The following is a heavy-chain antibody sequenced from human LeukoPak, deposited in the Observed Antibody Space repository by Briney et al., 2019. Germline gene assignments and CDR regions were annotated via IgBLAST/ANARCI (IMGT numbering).Heavy chain of an antibody. CDR3: AREEYGDYVGY. CDR1: GGSFSGYY. J-gene: IGHJ4*02. V-gene: IGHV4-34*01. Sequence: PSETLSLTCAVYGGSFSGYYWSWIRQPPGKGLEWIGEINHSGSTNYNPSLKSRVTISVDTSNNQLSLKMNSVTAADTAVYYCAREEYGDYVGYWGQGTLVTVAS. CDR2: INHSGST. D-gene: IGHD4-17*01.